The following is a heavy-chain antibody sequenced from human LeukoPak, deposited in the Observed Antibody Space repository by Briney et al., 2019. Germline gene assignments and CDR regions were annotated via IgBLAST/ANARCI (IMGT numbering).Heavy chain of an antibody. J-gene: IGHJ3*02. CDR3: ARMAGPHDAFDI. CDR1: SGSISTSNYY. D-gene: IGHD1-14*01. Sequence: PSETLSLTCTVSSGSISTSNYYWGWIRQPPGKGLEWIGSIYHSGSTYYNPSLKSRVTISVDTSKNQFSLKLSSVTAADTAVYYCARMAGPHDAFDIWGQGTMVTVSS. CDR2: IYHSGST. V-gene: IGHV4-39*07.